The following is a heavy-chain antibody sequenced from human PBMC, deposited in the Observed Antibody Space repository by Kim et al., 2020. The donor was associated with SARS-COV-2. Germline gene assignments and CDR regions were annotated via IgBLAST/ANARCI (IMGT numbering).Heavy chain of an antibody. CDR2: IRSKAYGGTT. J-gene: IGHJ6*02. Sequence: GGSLRLSCTASGFTFGDYAMSWVRQAPGKGLEWVGFIRSKAYGGTTEYAASVKGRFTISRDDSKSIAYLQMNSLKTEDTAVYYCTRTMGDDFWRGRYYGMDVWGQGTTVTVSS. CDR3: TRTMGDDFWRGRYYGMDV. D-gene: IGHD3-3*01. CDR1: GFTFGDYA. V-gene: IGHV3-49*04.